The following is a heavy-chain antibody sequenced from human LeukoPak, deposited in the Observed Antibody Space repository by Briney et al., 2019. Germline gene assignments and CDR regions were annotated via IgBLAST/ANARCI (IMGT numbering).Heavy chain of an antibody. D-gene: IGHD2-8*02. V-gene: IGHV3-30-3*01. CDR2: MSYDGSSK. CDR3: ARDQIWAGGYIDY. Sequence: PGGSLRLSCAASGFTVSNTEMSWVRQAPGKGLEWVSLMSYDGSSKYYADSVKGRFTISRDNSKNTLYLQMNSLRAEDAAVYYCARDQIWAGGYIDYWGQGTLVTVSS. CDR1: GFTVSNTE. J-gene: IGHJ4*02.